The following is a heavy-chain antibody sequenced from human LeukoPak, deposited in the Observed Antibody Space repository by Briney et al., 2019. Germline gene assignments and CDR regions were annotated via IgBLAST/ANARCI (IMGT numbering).Heavy chain of an antibody. CDR3: ARVSLVRGAPDHYFDY. J-gene: IGHJ4*02. D-gene: IGHD3-10*01. Sequence: SETLSLTCTVSGGSISSGSYYWSWIRRPAGKGLEWIGRIYTSGSTNYNPSLKSRVTMSVDTSKNQFSLKLGSVTAADTAVYYCARVSLVRGAPDHYFDYWGQGTLVTVSS. V-gene: IGHV4-61*02. CDR2: IYTSGST. CDR1: GGSISSGSYY.